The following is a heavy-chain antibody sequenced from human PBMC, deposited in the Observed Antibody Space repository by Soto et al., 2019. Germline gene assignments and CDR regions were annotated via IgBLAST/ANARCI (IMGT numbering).Heavy chain of an antibody. V-gene: IGHV3-53*01. CDR3: ASEQLLWFGSYIRGNYYYGMDV. J-gene: IGHJ6*02. Sequence: GGSLRLSCAASGFTVSSNYMSWVRQAPGKGLEWVSVIYSGGSTYYADSVKGRFTISRDNSKNTLYLQMNSLRAEDTAVYYCASEQLLWFGSYIRGNYYYGMDVWGQGTTVTVSS. CDR1: GFTVSSNY. CDR2: IYSGGST. D-gene: IGHD3-10*01.